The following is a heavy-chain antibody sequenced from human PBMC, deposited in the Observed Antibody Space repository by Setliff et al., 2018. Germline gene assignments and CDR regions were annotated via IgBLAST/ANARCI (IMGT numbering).Heavy chain of an antibody. CDR1: GVSISSGDYY. D-gene: IGHD4-17*01. Sequence: PSETLSLTCTVSGVSISSGDYYWTWIRQSPGKGLEWIGYIHYSGTTYYNPSLRSRITISVDTSKNQFSLKVSSVTAADTAVYYCAREGRYGDYVLFDYWGQGFLVTVSS. V-gene: IGHV4-30-4*08. CDR3: AREGRYGDYVLFDY. J-gene: IGHJ4*02. CDR2: IHYSGTT.